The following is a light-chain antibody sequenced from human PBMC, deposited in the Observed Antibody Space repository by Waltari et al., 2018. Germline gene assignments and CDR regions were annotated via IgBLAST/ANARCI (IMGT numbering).Light chain of an antibody. CDR2: EGT. J-gene: IGLJ1*01. V-gene: IGLV2-23*01. CDR1: SNDLGTTNL. CDR3: CSYAGSTTFLYV. Sequence: QSAMTQPASVSGSPGQSITISCTGSSNDLGTTNLVSWYQQHPGKAPKLMIYEGTERPSGVSNRFSGSKSGNTASLTISGLQAEDEADYYCCSYAGSTTFLYVFGTGTKVTVL.